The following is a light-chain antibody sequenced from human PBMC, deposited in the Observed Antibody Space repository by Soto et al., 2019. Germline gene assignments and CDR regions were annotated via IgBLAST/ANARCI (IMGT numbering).Light chain of an antibody. CDR3: QTWGAGFSVV. CDR2: VNTDGSH. V-gene: IGLV4-69*01. Sequence: QPVLTQSPSASASLGASVKLTCTLSSGHSSYAIAWHQQQPEKGPRYLMKVNTDGSHNKGDGIPDRFSGSSSGAERHLTISSLQSEDEADYYCQTWGAGFSVVFGGGTQLTVL. CDR1: SGHSSYA. J-gene: IGLJ2*01.